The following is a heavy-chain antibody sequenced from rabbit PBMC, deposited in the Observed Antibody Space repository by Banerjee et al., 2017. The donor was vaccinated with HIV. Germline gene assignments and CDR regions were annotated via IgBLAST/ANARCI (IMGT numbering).Heavy chain of an antibody. CDR3: ARDLAGVIGWNFNL. V-gene: IGHV1S45*01. CDR2: IDTDWDSA. J-gene: IGHJ4*01. Sequence: LEESGGGLVKPEGSLTLTCKASGFDFSSNAICWVRQAPGKGLEWIGCIDTDWDSAFYASWVISRFTIYKTSSTTVTLQMTSLTAADTATYFCARDLAGVIGWNFNLWGPGTLVTVS. D-gene: IGHD4-1*01. CDR1: GFDFSSNA.